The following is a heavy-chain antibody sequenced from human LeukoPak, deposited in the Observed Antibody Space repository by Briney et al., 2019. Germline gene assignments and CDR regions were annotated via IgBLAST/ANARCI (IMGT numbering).Heavy chain of an antibody. D-gene: IGHD4-23*01. CDR3: CRVVTNNAFNI. CDR1: GFTFTSYT. CDR2: ISSSSNYI. V-gene: IGHV3-21*01. J-gene: IGHJ3*02. Sequence: PWGSLRLSCAASGFTFTSYTMNWVRQAPGKGLEWVSSISSSSNYIYYADSVKGRFTISRDNAKNSLYLQMNTLRAEDTAVYYCCRVVTNNAFNIWGQGAMVTASS.